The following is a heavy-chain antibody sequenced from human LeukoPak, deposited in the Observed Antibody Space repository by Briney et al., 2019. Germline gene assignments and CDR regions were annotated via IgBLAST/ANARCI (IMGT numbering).Heavy chain of an antibody. CDR2: TYYSGST. CDR3: ARESAWFDP. Sequence: SETLSLTCTVSGGSISSYYWSWIRQPPGKGLEWIGYTYYSGSTNYNPSLKSRVTISVDTSKNQFSLKLSSVTAADTAVYYCARESAWFDPWGQGTLVTVSS. J-gene: IGHJ5*02. V-gene: IGHV4-59*01. CDR1: GGSISSYY.